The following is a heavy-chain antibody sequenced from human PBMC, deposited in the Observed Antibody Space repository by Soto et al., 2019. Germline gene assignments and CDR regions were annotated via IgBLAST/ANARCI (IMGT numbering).Heavy chain of an antibody. J-gene: IGHJ3*02. V-gene: IGHV4-4*07. CDR1: GASISSSY. CDR3: VRDKGGSYADAFDI. D-gene: IGHD1-26*01. Sequence: QVQLQESGPGLVKPSETLSLTCTVSGASISSSYWSWIRQPAGKGLEWIGRIYTSGSTNYNPSLKSRLTMSGDTSRNQFSLKLTSVTAVDTAFYYCVRDKGGSYADAFDIWGQGTMVTVSS. CDR2: IYTSGST.